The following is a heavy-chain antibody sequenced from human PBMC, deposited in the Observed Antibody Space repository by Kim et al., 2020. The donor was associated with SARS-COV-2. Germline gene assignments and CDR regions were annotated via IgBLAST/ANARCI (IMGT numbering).Heavy chain of an antibody. J-gene: IGHJ6*02. CDR1: GYTFTSYG. V-gene: IGHV1-18*01. CDR2: ISAYNGNT. Sequence: ASVKVSCKASGYTFTSYGISWVRQAPGQGLEWMGWISAYNGNTNYAQKLQGRATMTTDTSTSTAYMELRSLRSDDTAVYYCARMVGYGSGGSCDWGGYYYYGMDVWGQGTTFTVSS. D-gene: IGHD2-15*01. CDR3: ARMVGYGSGGSCDWGGYYYYGMDV.